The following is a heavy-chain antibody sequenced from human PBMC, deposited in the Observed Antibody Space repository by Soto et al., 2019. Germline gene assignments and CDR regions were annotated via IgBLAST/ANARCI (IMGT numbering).Heavy chain of an antibody. CDR3: ARGFDLQYGMDV. D-gene: IGHD3-10*01. J-gene: IGHJ6*02. V-gene: IGHV3-48*02. CDR2: ISGSSDTI. CDR1: GLSLSTYS. Sequence: VQLVESGGGLVQRGGSLRLSCAASGLSLSTYSLNWVRQAPRKGLEWVSYISGSSDTIYYADSVKGRFTISRDNAKNSLYLQMNSLRDDDTAVYFCARGFDLQYGMDVWGQGTTVTVSS.